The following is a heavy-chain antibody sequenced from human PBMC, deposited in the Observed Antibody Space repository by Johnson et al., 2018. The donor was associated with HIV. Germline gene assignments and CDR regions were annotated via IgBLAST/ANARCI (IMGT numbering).Heavy chain of an antibody. J-gene: IGHJ3*02. CDR2: SNSDGSST. D-gene: IGHD6-13*01. V-gene: IGHV3-74*01. CDR3: ARAPYSSSWYRDAFDI. Sequence: VQLVESGGGLVQPGGSLRLSCAASGFIFSRSWMHWVRQVPGKGLVWVSRSNSDGSSTSYADSVKGRFTISRDNSKNTLYLQMNSLRAEDTAVYYCARAPYSSSWYRDAFDIWGQGTMVTVSS. CDR1: GFIFSRSW.